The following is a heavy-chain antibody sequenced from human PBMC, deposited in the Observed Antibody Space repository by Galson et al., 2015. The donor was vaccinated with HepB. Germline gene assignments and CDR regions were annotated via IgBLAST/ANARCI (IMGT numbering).Heavy chain of an antibody. CDR3: ARDFSGLGSRFFDY. CDR1: GGTFSSYA. J-gene: IGHJ4*02. V-gene: IGHV1-69*13. D-gene: IGHD2/OR15-2a*01. CDR2: IIPIFGIA. Sequence: SVKVSCKASGGTFSSYAISWVRQAPGQGLEWMGGIIPIFGIANYAQKFQGRVTITADESTSTAYMELSSLRSEDTAVYYCARDFSGLGSRFFDYWGQGTLVTVSS.